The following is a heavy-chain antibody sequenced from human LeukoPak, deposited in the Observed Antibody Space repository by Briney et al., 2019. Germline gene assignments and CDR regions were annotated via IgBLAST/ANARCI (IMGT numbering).Heavy chain of an antibody. Sequence: GGSLRLSCAASGFTFGSYWMSWVRQAPGKGLEWVANIRQDGSDKYYVDSVKGRFTISRDNAKNSLYLQMNSLRAEDTALYYCAKDMTTVTTSGSDYWGQGTLVTVSS. D-gene: IGHD4-17*01. CDR2: IRQDGSDK. CDR1: GFTFGSYW. J-gene: IGHJ4*02. CDR3: AKDMTTVTTSGSDY. V-gene: IGHV3-7*03.